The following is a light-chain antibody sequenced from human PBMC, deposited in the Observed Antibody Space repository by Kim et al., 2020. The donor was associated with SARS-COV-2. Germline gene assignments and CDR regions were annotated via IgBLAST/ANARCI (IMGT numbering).Light chain of an antibody. CDR3: QQYNSHPHT. CDR2: GAS. V-gene: IGKV1-17*01. Sequence: ASVGDRVTITCRASQDIRNDLGWYQQNPGRAPKRLIYGASSLQSGVPSRFSGSGSGTEFTLTISSVQPEDFATYHCQQYNSHPHTFGQGTKVDIK. CDR1: QDIRND. J-gene: IGKJ2*01.